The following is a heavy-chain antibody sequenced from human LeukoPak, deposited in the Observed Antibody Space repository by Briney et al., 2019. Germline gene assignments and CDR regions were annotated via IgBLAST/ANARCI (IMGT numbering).Heavy chain of an antibody. CDR3: ARDRGGYQLLFWFDP. D-gene: IGHD2-2*01. Sequence: ASVKVSCKASGYTFTGYYMHWVRQAPGQGLEWMGWINPNSGGTNYAQKFQGRVTMTRDTYISTAYMELSRLRSDDTAVYYCARDRGGYQLLFWFDPWGQGTLVTVSS. CDR2: INPNSGGT. V-gene: IGHV1-2*02. CDR1: GYTFTGYY. J-gene: IGHJ5*02.